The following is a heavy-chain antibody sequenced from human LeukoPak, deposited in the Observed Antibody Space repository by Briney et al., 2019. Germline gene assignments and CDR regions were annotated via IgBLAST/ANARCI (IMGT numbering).Heavy chain of an antibody. CDR2: INHSGST. CDR1: GGSFSGYY. CDR3: ARAGYYDFWSGYRNHDAFDI. J-gene: IGHJ3*02. V-gene: IGHV4-34*01. D-gene: IGHD3-3*01. Sequence: PSETLSLTCAVYGGSFSGYYWSWIRQPPGKGLEWIGEINHSGSTNYNPSLKSRVTISVDTSKNQFPLKLSSVTAADTAVYYCARAGYYDFWSGYRNHDAFDIWGQGTMVTVSS.